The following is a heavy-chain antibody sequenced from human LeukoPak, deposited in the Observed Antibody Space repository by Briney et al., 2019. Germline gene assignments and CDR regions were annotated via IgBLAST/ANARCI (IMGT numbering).Heavy chain of an antibody. CDR1: SGSISSYY. CDR2: IYSSGTI. D-gene: IGHD3-22*01. J-gene: IGHJ4*02. Sequence: SETLSLTCTVSSGSISSYYWSWIRQTPGKGLEWLGYIYSSGTINFDPSLKSRLTMSVDTSKNQFSLKLSSVTAADTAVYYCARHDKGFDYWGQGTLVTVSA. V-gene: IGHV4-59*08. CDR3: ARHDKGFDY.